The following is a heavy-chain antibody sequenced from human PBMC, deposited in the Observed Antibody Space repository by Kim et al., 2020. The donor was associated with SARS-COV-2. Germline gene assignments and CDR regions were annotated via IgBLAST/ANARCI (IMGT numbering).Heavy chain of an antibody. CDR1: GFTFSSYA. J-gene: IGHJ4*02. V-gene: IGHV3-23*01. Sequence: GGSLRLSCAASGFTFSSYAMSWVRQAPGKGLEWVSAISGSGGSTYYADSVKGRFTISRDNSKNTLYLQMNSLRAEDTAVYYCAKDGKIDLITMVRGVDVMTGPYFDYWGQGTLVTVSS. CDR3: AKDGKIDLITMVRGVDVMTGPYFDY. CDR2: ISGSGGST. D-gene: IGHD3-10*01.